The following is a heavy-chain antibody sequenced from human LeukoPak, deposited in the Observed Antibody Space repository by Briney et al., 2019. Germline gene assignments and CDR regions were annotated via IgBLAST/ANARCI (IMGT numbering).Heavy chain of an antibody. CDR2: ISAYNGNT. V-gene: IGHV1-18*01. CDR3: ARSGCSSTSCQYYYYYYYMDV. CDR1: GYTFTSYG. J-gene: IGHJ6*03. D-gene: IGHD2-2*01. Sequence: ASVKVSCKASGYTFTSYGISWVRQAPGQGLEWMGWISAYNGNTNYAQKLQGRVTMTTDTSTSTVYMELSSLRSEDTAVYYCARSGCSSTSCQYYYYYYYMDVWGKGTTVTVSS.